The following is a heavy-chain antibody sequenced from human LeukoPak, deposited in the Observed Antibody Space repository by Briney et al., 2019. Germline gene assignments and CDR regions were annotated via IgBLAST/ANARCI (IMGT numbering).Heavy chain of an antibody. CDR3: AKDRRSGPPDDFDI. V-gene: IGHV3-23*01. CDR1: GFTFSSYA. Sequence: GGSLRLSCAASGFTFSSYAMSWVRQAPGKGLEWVSAISGSGGSTYYADSVKGRYTISRDNSETTLFLQMAGLRADDTAVYYCAKDRRSGPPDDFDIWGQGTMVTVSS. CDR2: ISGSGGST. J-gene: IGHJ3*02. D-gene: IGHD3-3*01.